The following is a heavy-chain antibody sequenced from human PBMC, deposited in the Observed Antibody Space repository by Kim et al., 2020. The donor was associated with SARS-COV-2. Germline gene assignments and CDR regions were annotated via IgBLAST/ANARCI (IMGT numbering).Heavy chain of an antibody. D-gene: IGHD2-8*01. J-gene: IGHJ6*02. V-gene: IGHV5-10-1*01. CDR2: IDPTDSHT. CDR1: GYTFSTYW. CDR3: ARQPLSQRKEPIPFKYTVILPRTNSVRGDMDV. Sequence: GESLKISCEASGYTFSTYWINWVRQVPGKGLEWVGRIDPTDSHTNYSPSFQGHVTFSTDKSINTAYLQWSSLKASDTAMYYCARQPLSQRKEPIPFKYTVILPRTNSVRGDMDVWGQGTTVIVSS.